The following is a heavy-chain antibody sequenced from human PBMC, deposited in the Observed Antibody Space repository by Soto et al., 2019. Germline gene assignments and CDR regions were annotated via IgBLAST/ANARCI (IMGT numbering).Heavy chain of an antibody. Sequence: QVQLQESGPGLVKPSQTLSLTCTVSGGSISSGDYYWSWIRQPPGKGLEWIGYIYYSGSTYYNPSLKSRVTISVDTSKNQFSLKLSSVTAADTAVYYCARVSQRLFGVVILYFDYWGQGTLVTVSS. V-gene: IGHV4-30-4*01. D-gene: IGHD3-3*01. CDR2: IYYSGST. J-gene: IGHJ4*02. CDR3: ARVSQRLFGVVILYFDY. CDR1: GGSISSGDYY.